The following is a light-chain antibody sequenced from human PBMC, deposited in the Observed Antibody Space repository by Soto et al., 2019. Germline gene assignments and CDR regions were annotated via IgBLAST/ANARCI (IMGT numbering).Light chain of an antibody. V-gene: IGLV1-40*01. CDR1: SSNIGAGYD. J-gene: IGLJ1*01. CDR3: QSYDSSLSGYV. Sequence: QSVLTQPPSVSGAPGQRVTISCTGSSSNIGAGYDVHWYQQHPGTAPKLLIYVNRNRPSGVPDRFSGSKSGTSASLAITGLQAEDEADYYCQSYDSSLSGYVFGTGTKVTVL. CDR2: VNR.